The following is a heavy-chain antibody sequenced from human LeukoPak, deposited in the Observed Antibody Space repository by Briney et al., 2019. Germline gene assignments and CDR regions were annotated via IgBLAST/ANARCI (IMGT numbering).Heavy chain of an antibody. CDR2: ISSSGSTI. J-gene: IGHJ3*02. CDR1: GFTFSSSG. V-gene: IGHV3-48*04. D-gene: IGHD3-22*01. Sequence: PGGSLRLSCAASGFTFSSSGMIWVRQAPGKGLEWVSYISSSGSTIYYADSVKGRFTISRDNSKNSLYLQMNSLRTEDTALYYCAKAQNYYDSSGYYPGAFDIWGQGTMVTVSS. CDR3: AKAQNYYDSSGYYPGAFDI.